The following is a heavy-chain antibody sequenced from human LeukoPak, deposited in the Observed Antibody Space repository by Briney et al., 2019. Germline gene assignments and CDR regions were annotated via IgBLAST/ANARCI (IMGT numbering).Heavy chain of an antibody. V-gene: IGHV1-2*02. Sequence: ASVKVSCKASGYTFTGYYTHWVRQSPGQGLEWMGWVNPDSGGTNYAQKLQGRVTMTTDTSTSTAYMELRSLRSDDTAVYYCARRVYCSSTSCYEFDYWGQGTLVTVSS. CDR3: ARRVYCSSTSCYEFDY. J-gene: IGHJ4*02. D-gene: IGHD2-2*01. CDR2: VNPDSGGT. CDR1: GYTFTGYY.